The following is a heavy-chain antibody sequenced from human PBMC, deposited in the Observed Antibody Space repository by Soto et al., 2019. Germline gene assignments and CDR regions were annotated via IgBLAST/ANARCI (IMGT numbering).Heavy chain of an antibody. CDR2: ISGSGGST. CDR1: GFTFSNYA. Sequence: EVQLLESGGGWVQPGGSLRLSCAASGFTFSNYAMSWVLQAPVKGLEWVSAISGSGGSTYYADYVKGRFTISRDNSKNTLFLQMNSRRAEDTAVYYCAKDRYCSGGSCYSEWAFDIWGQVTMVTVSS. D-gene: IGHD2-15*01. CDR3: AKDRYCSGGSCYSEWAFDI. J-gene: IGHJ3*02. V-gene: IGHV3-23*01.